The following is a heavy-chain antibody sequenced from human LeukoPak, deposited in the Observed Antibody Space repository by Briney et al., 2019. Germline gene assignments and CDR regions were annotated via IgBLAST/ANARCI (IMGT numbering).Heavy chain of an antibody. CDR2: ISSNGGST. V-gene: IGHV3-64*01. CDR1: GFTFSSYA. Sequence: GGSLRLSCAASGFTFSSYAMHWVRQAPGKGLEYVSAISSNGGSTYYANSVKGRFTISRDNSKNTLYPQMGTLRAEHMPVYYCARVYDFSSGYWSHSDYWGQGNLVTVSS. J-gene: IGHJ4*02. CDR3: ARVYDFSSGYWSHSDY. D-gene: IGHD3-3*01.